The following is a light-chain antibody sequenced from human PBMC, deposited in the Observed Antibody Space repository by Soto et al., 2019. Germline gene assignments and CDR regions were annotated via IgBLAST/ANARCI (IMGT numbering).Light chain of an antibody. Sequence: DVVMTQSPLSLPVTLGQPASISCRSSQSLVYSDGNTYLNWFQQRPGQSPRRLVYRVSNWDSGVPDRFSGRGSGTDFAVKTGGGEAGVVGVHYGRQDTHGPFGQGTKVEIK. CDR2: RVS. CDR3: RQDTHGP. V-gene: IGKV2D-30*01. J-gene: IGKJ1*01. CDR1: QSLVYSDGNTY.